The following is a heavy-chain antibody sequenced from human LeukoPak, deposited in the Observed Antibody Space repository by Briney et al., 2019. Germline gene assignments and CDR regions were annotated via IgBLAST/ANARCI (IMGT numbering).Heavy chain of an antibody. V-gene: IGHV1-18*01. J-gene: IGHJ4*02. CDR2: INTYKGDT. D-gene: IGHD4-23*01. Sequence: ASVKVSFTASGYTLTNYNISWVRQAPGQGLEWMGWINTYKGDTLYAQKLQGRVTMTADTSTNTAYMELRSLRFDDTAVYYCAREFGHCYGDNCFYFFDTWGQGFRVTVSS. CDR1: GYTLTNYN. CDR3: AREFGHCYGDNCFYFFDT.